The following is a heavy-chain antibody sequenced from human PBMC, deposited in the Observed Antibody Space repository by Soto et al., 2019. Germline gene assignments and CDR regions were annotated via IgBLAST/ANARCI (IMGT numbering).Heavy chain of an antibody. Sequence: SETLSLTCSVSGASIAGGSYYWSWLRQPPGKGLEWIGYIPSRGRPFYHPSLASRSTISSDTSKNQLSLQLTSVTAADTAVYYCARDQYSGYDFALWGQGTLVTVSS. CDR2: IPSRGRP. J-gene: IGHJ5*02. CDR1: GASIAGGSYY. CDR3: ARDQYSGYDFAL. V-gene: IGHV4-30-4*01. D-gene: IGHD5-12*01.